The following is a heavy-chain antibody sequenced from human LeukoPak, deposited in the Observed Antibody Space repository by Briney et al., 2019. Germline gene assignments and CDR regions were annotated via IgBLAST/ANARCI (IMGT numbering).Heavy chain of an antibody. CDR1: GGSISSGSYY. CDR2: IYTSGST. Sequence: PSETLSLTCTVSGGSISSGSYYWSWIRQPAGKGLEWIGRIYTSGSTNYNPSLKSRVTISVDTSKNQFSLKLSSVTAADTAVYYCARENIYDGLDYWGQGTLVTVSS. D-gene: IGHD1-1*01. V-gene: IGHV4-61*02. CDR3: ARENIYDGLDY. J-gene: IGHJ4*02.